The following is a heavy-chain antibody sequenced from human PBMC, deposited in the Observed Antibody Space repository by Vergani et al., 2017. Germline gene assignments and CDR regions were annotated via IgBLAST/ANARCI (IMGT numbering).Heavy chain of an antibody. CDR1: GGTFSSYA. J-gene: IGHJ3*02. CDR2: IIPIFGTA. V-gene: IGHV1-69*06. Sequence: QVQLVQSGAEVKKPGSSVKVSCKASGGTFSSYAISWVRQSPGQGLEWMGGIIPIFGTANYAQKFQGRVTITADKSTSTAYMELSSLRSEDTAVYYCARVPPYYCSSTSCWDDAFDIWGQGTMVTVSS. CDR3: ARVPPYYCSSTSCWDDAFDI. D-gene: IGHD2-2*01.